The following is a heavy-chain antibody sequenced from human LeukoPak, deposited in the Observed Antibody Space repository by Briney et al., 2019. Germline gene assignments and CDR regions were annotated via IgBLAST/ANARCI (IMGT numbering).Heavy chain of an antibody. V-gene: IGHV4-39*01. Sequence: SETLSLTCTVSGDSITSNTYYWGWIRQPPGKGLEWIGNLYYSENTYYNPSLKSRVTMSVDKSKNQFSLKLTSVTAADTAVYYCARHRPTYSNNLFYFDSWGQGTLVTVSS. CDR1: GDSITSNTYY. D-gene: IGHD6-13*01. CDR3: ARHRPTYSNNLFYFDS. J-gene: IGHJ4*02. CDR2: LYYSENT.